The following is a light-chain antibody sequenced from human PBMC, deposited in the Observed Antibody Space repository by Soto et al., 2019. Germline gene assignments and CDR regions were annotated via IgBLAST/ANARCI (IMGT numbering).Light chain of an antibody. CDR2: DAS. Sequence: EAXLTXXXXXXSXXPGXXATLSXXASQXXSSYLAWYQQKPGQAPRLLIYDASNRATGIPARFSGSXXGXXXXLTISSLEPEDFAVYYCQQRSNWPYTFGQGTNLEXK. J-gene: IGKJ2*01. V-gene: IGKV3-11*01. CDR3: QQRSNWPYT. CDR1: QXXSSY.